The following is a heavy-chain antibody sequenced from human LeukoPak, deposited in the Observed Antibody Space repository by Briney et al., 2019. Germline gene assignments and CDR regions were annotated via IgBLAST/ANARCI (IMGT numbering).Heavy chain of an antibody. CDR3: AREITRFDSGSYIGWFDP. D-gene: IGHD3-10*01. V-gene: IGHV1-2*02. CDR2: INPNSGGT. J-gene: IGHJ5*02. CDR1: GYTFTGYY. Sequence: ASVKVSCKASGYTFTGYYMHWVRQAPGQGLEWMGWINPNSGGTNYAQKFQGRVTMTRDTSISTAYMELSRLRSDDTAVYYCAREITRFDSGSYIGWFDPWGQGTLVTVSS.